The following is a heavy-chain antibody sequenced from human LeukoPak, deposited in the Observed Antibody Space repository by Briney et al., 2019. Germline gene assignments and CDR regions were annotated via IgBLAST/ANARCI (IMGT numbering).Heavy chain of an antibody. CDR3: ARDRTSGSPHYYYYGMDV. CDR2: IYYSGST. Sequence: PSETLCLTCTVSGGSISSYYWSWIRQPPGKGLEWIGYIYYSGSTNYNPSLKSRVTISVDTSKTQFSLKLSSVTAADTAVYYCARDRTSGSPHYYYYGMDVWGQGTTVTVSS. D-gene: IGHD1-26*01. CDR1: GGSISSYY. V-gene: IGHV4-59*01. J-gene: IGHJ6*02.